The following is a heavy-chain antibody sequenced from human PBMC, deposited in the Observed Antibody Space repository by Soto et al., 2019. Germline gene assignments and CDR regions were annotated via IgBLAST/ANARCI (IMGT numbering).Heavy chain of an antibody. CDR1: GFSFASFA. Sequence: DVRLAESRGGLVQPGGSLRLSCTTSGFSFASFAMTWVRQAPGKGLEWVATISGSDGKTYYADSVKGRFSISRDTSRNTLYLQMNSLRADDTAIYYCAKWSYLDYWGQGTRVTVSS. D-gene: IGHD3-3*01. CDR2: ISGSDGKT. V-gene: IGHV3-23*04. CDR3: AKWSYLDY. J-gene: IGHJ4*02.